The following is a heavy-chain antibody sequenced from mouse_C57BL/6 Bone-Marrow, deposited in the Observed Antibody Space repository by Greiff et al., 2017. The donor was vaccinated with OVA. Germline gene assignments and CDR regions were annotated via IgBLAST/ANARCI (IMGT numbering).Heavy chain of an antibody. Sequence: LVESGAELVRPGTSVKVSCKASGYAFTNYLIEWVKQRPGQGLEWIGVINPGSGGTNYNEKFKGKATLTADKSSSTAYMQLSSLTSEDSAVYFCARKGDRGSLYYDMDYWGQGTSVTVSS. CDR1: GYAFTNYL. D-gene: IGHD1-1*02. CDR2: INPGSGGT. CDR3: ARKGDRGSLYYDMDY. J-gene: IGHJ4*01. V-gene: IGHV1-54*01.